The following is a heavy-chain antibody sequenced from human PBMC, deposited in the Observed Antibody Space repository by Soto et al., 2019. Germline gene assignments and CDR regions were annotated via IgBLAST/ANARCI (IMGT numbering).Heavy chain of an antibody. Sequence: EVQLVESGGGLVQPGGSLRLSCAASGFTFSSYEMNWVRQAPGKGLEWVSYISSSGSTIYYADSVKGRFTLSRDNAKNSLYLQMNSLRAEDTAVYYCARRIVVVVAADDAFDIWGQGTMVTVSS. D-gene: IGHD2-15*01. CDR3: ARRIVVVVAADDAFDI. CDR1: GFTFSSYE. CDR2: ISSSGSTI. V-gene: IGHV3-48*03. J-gene: IGHJ3*02.